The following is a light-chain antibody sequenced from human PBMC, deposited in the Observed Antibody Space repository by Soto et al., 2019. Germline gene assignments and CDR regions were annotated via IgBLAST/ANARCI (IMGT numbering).Light chain of an antibody. J-gene: IGLJ2*01. CDR3: SSCAGNNLI. Sequence: QSALTQPPSASGSPGQSVTISCTGTSSDVGGCDYVSWYQQHPGKAPKLMIHEVNKRPSGVPDRFSGSRSGNTASLTVSGLQAEDEAEYYCSSCAGNNLILGGGTKLTVL. CDR1: SSDVGGCDY. CDR2: EVN. V-gene: IGLV2-8*01.